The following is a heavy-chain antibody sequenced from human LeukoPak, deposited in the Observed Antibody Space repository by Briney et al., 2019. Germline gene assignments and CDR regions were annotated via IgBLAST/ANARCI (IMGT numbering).Heavy chain of an antibody. Sequence: SETLSLTCTVSGGSISSGGYYWRWIRQHPGKGLEWIGYIYYSGSTYYNPSLKSRVTISVDTSKNQFSLKLSSVTAADTAVYYCARAGILVYFDYWGQGTLVTVSS. V-gene: IGHV4-31*03. D-gene: IGHD2-8*02. CDR2: IYYSGST. J-gene: IGHJ4*02. CDR3: ARAGILVYFDY. CDR1: GGSISSGGYY.